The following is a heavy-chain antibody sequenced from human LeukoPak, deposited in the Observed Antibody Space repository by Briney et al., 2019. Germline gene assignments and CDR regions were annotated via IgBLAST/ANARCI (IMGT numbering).Heavy chain of an antibody. V-gene: IGHV1-69*05. CDR3: ARQQSGNSVPDY. CDR2: IIPIFGTA. D-gene: IGHD4-23*01. Sequence: SVKVSCKASGGTFSSYAISWVRQAPGQGLERMGRIIPIFGTANYAQKFQGRVTITTDESTSTAYMELSSLRSEDTAVYYCARQQSGNSVPDYWGQGTLVTVSS. CDR1: GGTFSSYA. J-gene: IGHJ4*02.